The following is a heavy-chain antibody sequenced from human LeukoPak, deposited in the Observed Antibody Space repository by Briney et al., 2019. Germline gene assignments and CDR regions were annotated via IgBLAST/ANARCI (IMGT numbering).Heavy chain of an antibody. CDR1: GFTFSSYE. CDR2: ISSSGGTI. V-gene: IGHV3-48*03. D-gene: IGHD4-17*01. J-gene: IGHJ4*02. CDR3: ARDGTVTY. Sequence: GGSLRLSCAASGFTFSSYEMNRVRQAPGKGLEWVSYISSSGGTIYYADSVKGRFTISRDNAKNSLYLQMNSLRAEDTAVYYCARDGTVTYWGQGTLVTVSS.